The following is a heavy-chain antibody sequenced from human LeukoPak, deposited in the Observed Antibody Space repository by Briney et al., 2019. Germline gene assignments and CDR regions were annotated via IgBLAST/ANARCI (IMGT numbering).Heavy chain of an antibody. CDR3: ARVEGEQWRFDY. Sequence: ASVKVSCKASGYTFTGYYMHWVRQAPGQGLEWMGWINPNSGGTNYAQKFQGRVTMTRDTSISTAYMELSRLRSDDTAVYYCARVEGEQWRFDYWGQGTLVTVSS. D-gene: IGHD6-19*01. CDR1: GYTFTGYY. V-gene: IGHV1-2*02. CDR2: INPNSGGT. J-gene: IGHJ4*02.